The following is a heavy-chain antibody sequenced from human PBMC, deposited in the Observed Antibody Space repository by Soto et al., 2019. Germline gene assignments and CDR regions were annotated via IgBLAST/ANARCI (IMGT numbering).Heavy chain of an antibody. V-gene: IGHV1-18*01. CDR3: ARDRSSSWYQADAFDV. CDR1: GYTFSNYG. D-gene: IGHD6-13*01. CDR2: INTSNGNT. J-gene: IGHJ3*01. Sequence: QVQPVQSGAEVKKPGASVKVSCKASGYTFSNYGISWVRQAPGQGLEWMGWINTSNGNTDYAQKFQGRVTMTTDTSSSTAYMELRSLRSDDTAVYYCARDRSSSWYQADAFDVWGQGTMVIVSA.